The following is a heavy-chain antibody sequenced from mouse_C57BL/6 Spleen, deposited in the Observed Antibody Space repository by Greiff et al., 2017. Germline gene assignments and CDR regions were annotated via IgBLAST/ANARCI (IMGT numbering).Heavy chain of an antibody. Sequence: VQVVESGPELVKPGASVKLSCKASGYTFTSYDINWVKQRPGQGLEWIGWIYPRDGSTKYNEKFKGKATLTVDTSSSTAYMELHSLTSEDSAVYFCARGRDYDYDEGSWFAYWGQGTLVTVSA. D-gene: IGHD2-4*01. V-gene: IGHV1-85*01. CDR3: ARGRDYDYDEGSWFAY. J-gene: IGHJ3*01. CDR1: GYTFTSYD. CDR2: IYPRDGST.